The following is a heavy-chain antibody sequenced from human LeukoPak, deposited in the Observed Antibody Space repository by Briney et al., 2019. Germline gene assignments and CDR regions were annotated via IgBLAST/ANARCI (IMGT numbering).Heavy chain of an antibody. CDR3: ITDLGDYGDYIRC. V-gene: IGHV3-15*01. Sequence: GGSLRLSCAASGFTFSKAWFSWVRRAPGKGLEWIGRIKSDGGTTDYAAPVKGRFTISRDDSKNTLSLQMNSLKAEDTAVYYCITDLGDYGDYIRCWGQGTLVTVSS. D-gene: IGHD4-17*01. CDR1: GFTFSKAW. J-gene: IGHJ4*02. CDR2: IKSDGGTT.